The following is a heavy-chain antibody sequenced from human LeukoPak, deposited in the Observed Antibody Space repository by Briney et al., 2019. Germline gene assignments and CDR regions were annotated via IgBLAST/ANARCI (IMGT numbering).Heavy chain of an antibody. CDR1: GFTFISYG. CDR2: ISGSGDST. CDR3: AKESGHRGALDI. Sequence: GGSLRLSCAASGFTFISYGMNWVRQAPGKGLEWVSAISGSGDSTYYADSVKGRFTISRDNSKNTLFLQMNSLRAEDTALYYCAKESGHRGALDIWGQGTMVTVSS. J-gene: IGHJ3*02. D-gene: IGHD3-3*01. V-gene: IGHV3-23*01.